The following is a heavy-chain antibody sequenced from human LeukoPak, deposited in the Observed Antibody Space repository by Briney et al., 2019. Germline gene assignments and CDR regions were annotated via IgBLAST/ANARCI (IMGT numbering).Heavy chain of an antibody. D-gene: IGHD1-26*01. V-gene: IGHV1-69-2*01. CDR3: ARGQWELLRGGDY. Sequence: VKVSCKVSGYTFTDYYMHWVQQAPGKGLEWTGLVDPEDGETIYAEKFQGRVTITADTSTDTAYMELSSLRSEDTAVYYCARGQWELLRGGDYWGQGTLVTVSS. CDR2: VDPEDGET. CDR1: GYTFTDYY. J-gene: IGHJ4*02.